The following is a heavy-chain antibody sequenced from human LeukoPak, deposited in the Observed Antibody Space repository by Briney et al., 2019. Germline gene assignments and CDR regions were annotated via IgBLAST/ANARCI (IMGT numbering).Heavy chain of an antibody. CDR3: AREEGDGYNWFCFDP. D-gene: IGHD5-24*01. CDR1: GFTFSSYW. V-gene: IGHV3-74*01. J-gene: IGHJ5*02. Sequence: RGGSLRLSCAASGFTFSSYWMHWVRQAPGEGLVWVSRINSDGGGTSYADSVKGRFTISRDNAKNTLYLQMNSLRAEDTAVYYCAREEGDGYNWFCFDPWGQGTLVTVSS. CDR2: INSDGGGT.